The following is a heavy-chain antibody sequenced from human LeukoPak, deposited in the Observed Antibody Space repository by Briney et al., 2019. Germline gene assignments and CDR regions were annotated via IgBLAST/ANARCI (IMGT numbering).Heavy chain of an antibody. D-gene: IGHD1-14*01. CDR2: IIPIFGTA. CDR1: GGTFSSYA. V-gene: IGHV1-69*05. Sequence: ASVKVSXKASGGTFSSYAISWVRQAPGQGLEWIGGIIPIFGTANYAQKFQGRVTITTDESTSTAYMELSSLRSEDTAVYYCARLNNHYYHAWFDPWGQGTLVTVSS. J-gene: IGHJ5*02. CDR3: ARLNNHYYHAWFDP.